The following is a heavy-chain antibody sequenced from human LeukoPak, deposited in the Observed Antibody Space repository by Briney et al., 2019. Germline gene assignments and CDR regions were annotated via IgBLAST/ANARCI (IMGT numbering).Heavy chain of an antibody. V-gene: IGHV4-34*01. D-gene: IGHD2-15*01. CDR2: INHSGST. Sequence: SETLSLTCAVYGGSFSGYYWSWIRQPPGKGLEWIGEINHSGSTNYNLSLKSRVTISVDTSKNQFSLRLSSVTAADTAVYYCARIRYCSGGSCSWGQGTLVTVSS. CDR1: GGSFSGYY. CDR3: ARIRYCSGGSCS. J-gene: IGHJ5*02.